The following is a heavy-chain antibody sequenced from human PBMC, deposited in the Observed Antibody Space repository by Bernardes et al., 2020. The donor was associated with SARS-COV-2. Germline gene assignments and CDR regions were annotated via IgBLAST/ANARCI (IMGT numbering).Heavy chain of an antibody. Sequence: GSLRLSCAASGFTFSSYWMSWVRQAPGKGLEWVANIKQDGSEKYYVDSVKGRFTISRDNAKNSLYLQMNSLRAEDTAVYYCARDTARSGYSSGWYNYYYGMDVWGQGTTVTVSS. J-gene: IGHJ6*02. V-gene: IGHV3-7*03. CDR3: ARDTARSGYSSGWYNYYYGMDV. CDR1: GFTFSSYW. CDR2: IKQDGSEK. D-gene: IGHD6-19*01.